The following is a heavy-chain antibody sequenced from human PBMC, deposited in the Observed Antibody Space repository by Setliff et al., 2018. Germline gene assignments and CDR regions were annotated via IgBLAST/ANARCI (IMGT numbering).Heavy chain of an antibody. CDR2: INAGNGDT. D-gene: IGHD5-18*01. J-gene: IGHJ4*02. Sequence: ASVKVSCKASGYTFTDYSIHWVRQAPGQRRAWMGWINAGNGDTQLSQDFQGRLTITTDTSASTAYMELSSLRSEDMAVYFCARGPTYNYGIWDYWGQGTLVTVSS. CDR3: ARGPTYNYGIWDY. CDR1: GYTFTDYS. V-gene: IGHV1-3*03.